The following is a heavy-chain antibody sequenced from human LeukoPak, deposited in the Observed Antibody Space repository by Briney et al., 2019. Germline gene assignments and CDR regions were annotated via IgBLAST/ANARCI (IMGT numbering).Heavy chain of an antibody. CDR3: ALRGGTMVEGSDY. CDR2: ISGSGGGT. Sequence: PAGGSLRLSCAASGFTFSNYAMSWVCKPQGKGLEWVSAISGSGGGTYYADSAKGRFTISRDNSTNTLYLQMNSLRAEATDIYYCALRGGTMVEGSDYWGQGTLVTVSS. V-gene: IGHV3-23*01. CDR1: GFTFSNYA. J-gene: IGHJ4*02. D-gene: IGHD3-10*01.